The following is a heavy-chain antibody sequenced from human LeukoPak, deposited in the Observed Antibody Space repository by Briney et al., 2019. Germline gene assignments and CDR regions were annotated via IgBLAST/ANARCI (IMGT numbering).Heavy chain of an antibody. J-gene: IGHJ4*02. V-gene: IGHV3-53*01. D-gene: IGHD3-22*01. CDR2: IYSGGST. CDR1: GFTFSSNY. Sequence: PGGSLRLSXAASGFTFSSNYMSWVRQAPGKGLEWVSVIYSGGSTYYADSVKGRFTTSRDNSKNTLYLQMNSLRAEDTAVYYCAREFPASYYYDSSGYYFDYWGQGTLVTVSS. CDR3: AREFPASYYYDSSGYYFDY.